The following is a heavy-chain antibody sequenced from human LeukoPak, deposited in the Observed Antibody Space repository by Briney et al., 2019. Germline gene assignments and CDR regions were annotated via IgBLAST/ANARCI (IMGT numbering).Heavy chain of an antibody. CDR1: GFTFSSYS. CDR3: ARGRYSGTTYYFDY. V-gene: IGHV3-21*01. CDR2: ISSSSSYI. Sequence: GGSLRLSCAASGFTFSSYSMNWVRQAPGKGLEWVSSISSSSSYIYYADSVKGRFTISRDNAKNSLYLQMNSLRAEDTAVYYCARGRYSGTTYYFDYWGQGTLVTVSS. D-gene: IGHD5-12*01. J-gene: IGHJ4*02.